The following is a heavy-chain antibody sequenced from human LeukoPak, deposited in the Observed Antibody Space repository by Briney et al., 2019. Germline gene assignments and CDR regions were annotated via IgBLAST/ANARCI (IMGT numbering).Heavy chain of an antibody. CDR3: ARPASSSGWYGAGSYFDY. CDR1: GYSISSGYY. J-gene: IGHJ4*02. D-gene: IGHD6-19*01. Sequence: PSETLSLTCAVSGYSISSGYYWGWIRQPPGKGLKWIGSIYHSGSTYYNPSLKSRVTISVDTSKNQFSLKLSSVTAADTAVYYCARPASSSGWYGAGSYFDYWGQGTLVTVSS. CDR2: IYHSGST. V-gene: IGHV4-38-2*01.